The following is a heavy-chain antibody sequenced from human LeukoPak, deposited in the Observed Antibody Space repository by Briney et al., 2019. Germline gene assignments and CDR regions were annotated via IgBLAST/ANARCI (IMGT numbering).Heavy chain of an antibody. V-gene: IGHV3-33*01. CDR3: ARARGLYWLGKLGLMVYAIGGDYMDV. CDR2: IWYDGSNK. Sequence: PGGSLRLSCAASGFTFSSYGMHWVRQAPGKGLEWVAVIWYDGSNKYYADSVKGRFTISRDNSKNTLYLQMNSLRAEDTAVYYCARARGLYWLGKLGLMVYAIGGDYMDVWGKGTTVTVSS. CDR1: GFTFSSYG. D-gene: IGHD2-8*01. J-gene: IGHJ6*03.